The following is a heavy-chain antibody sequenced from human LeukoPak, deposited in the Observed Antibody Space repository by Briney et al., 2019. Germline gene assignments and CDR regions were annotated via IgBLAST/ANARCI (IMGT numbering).Heavy chain of an antibody. V-gene: IGHV4-59*01. J-gene: IGHJ3*02. Sequence: SETLSLTCTVSGVSISDYYWSWIRQPPGKGLEWIGYIYYSGSTYYNPSLKSRVTISVDTSKNQFSLKLSSVTAADTAVYYCARDSNAFDIWGQGTMVTVSS. CDR1: GVSISDYY. CDR3: ARDSNAFDI. CDR2: IYYSGST.